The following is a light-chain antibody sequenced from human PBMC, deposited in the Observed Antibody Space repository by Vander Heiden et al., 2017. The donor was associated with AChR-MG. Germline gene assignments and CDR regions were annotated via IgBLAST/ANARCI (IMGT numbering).Light chain of an antibody. V-gene: IGLV2-14*01. CDR3: SSYTSSSTV. CDR1: SSDVGGYNY. Sequence: QSALTQPASVSGSPGQSITISCTGTSSDVGGYNYVSWYQQHPGKAPKLMIYDVSKRPSGVSNRFSGSKSGTTASLTISGLQAEDEAYYYCSSYTSSSTVLGGGTKLTVL. J-gene: IGLJ3*02. CDR2: DVS.